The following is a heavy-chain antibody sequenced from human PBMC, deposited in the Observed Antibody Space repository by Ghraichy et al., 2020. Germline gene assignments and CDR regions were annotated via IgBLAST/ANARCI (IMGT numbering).Heavy chain of an antibody. D-gene: IGHD3-10*01. J-gene: IGHJ3*02. CDR1: GFIFSNYG. V-gene: IGHV3-33*01. Sequence: GSLRLSCGASGFIFSNYGMHWVRQAPGKGLEWVAGIWYDGSNKYYADSVKGRFTISRDNSKNTLYLQMNSLRAEDTAVYYCARDLYGFVGEGNAFDIWGQVTMVTVSS. CDR3: ARDLYGFVGEGNAFDI. CDR2: IWYDGSNK.